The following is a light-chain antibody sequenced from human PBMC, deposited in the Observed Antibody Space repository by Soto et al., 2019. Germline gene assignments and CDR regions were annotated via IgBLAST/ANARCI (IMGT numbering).Light chain of an antibody. CDR3: AAWDDSLNGQV. CDR1: SSNIGSNT. J-gene: IGLJ3*02. Sequence: QSVLTQPPSVSAAPGQKVTISCSGSSSNIGSNTVNWYQQLPGTAPKLLIYSNNQRPSGVPDRFSGSKSGTSASLAISGLQSEDEADYYCAAWDDSLNGQVFGGGTQLTVL. V-gene: IGLV1-44*01. CDR2: SNN.